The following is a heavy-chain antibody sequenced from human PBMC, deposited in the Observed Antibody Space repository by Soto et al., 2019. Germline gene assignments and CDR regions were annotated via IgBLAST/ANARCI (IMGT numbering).Heavy chain of an antibody. CDR1: GGTXISYA. D-gene: IGHD1-26*01. V-gene: IGHV1-69*13. J-gene: IGHJ4*02. CDR3: ARDRGGSSYFDY. CDR2: IIHIFGTA. Sequence: SXKISYQAAGGTXISYAISWVRQAPGQGLEWRGGIIHIFGTANYAQKFQGRGTITADESTSTAYMELSSIRSEDKAVYYCARDRGGSSYFDYWGQGTLVTVSS.